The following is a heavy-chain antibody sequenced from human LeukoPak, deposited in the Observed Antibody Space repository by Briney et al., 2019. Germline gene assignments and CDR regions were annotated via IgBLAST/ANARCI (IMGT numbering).Heavy chain of an antibody. J-gene: IGHJ3*01. CDR3: ARGHNENRYKSAIDV. Sequence: TSETLSLTCTVSGDSISTYYWSWIRQPPGKGLEWIGEIYNTGTSNKNPSLKSRVTISIDKPNNQFSLRLTSVTAADTAMYYCARGHNENRYKSAIDVWGQGTMVTVSS. CDR2: IYNTGTS. V-gene: IGHV4-34*01. CDR1: GDSISTYY. D-gene: IGHD5-24*01.